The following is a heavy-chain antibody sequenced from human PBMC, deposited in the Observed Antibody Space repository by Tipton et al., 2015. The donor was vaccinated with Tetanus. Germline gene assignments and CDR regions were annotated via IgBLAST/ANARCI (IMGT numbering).Heavy chain of an antibody. J-gene: IGHJ4*02. CDR3: ARGDTAMVYFDY. CDR1: GGTFSSYA. CDR2: IIPIFGTA. Sequence: QSGPEVKKPGSLVKVSCKASGGTFSSYAISWVRQAPGQGLEWMGGIIPIFGTANYAQKFQGRVTITADESTSTAYMELSSLRSEDTAVYYCARGDTAMVYFDYWGQGTLVTVSS. V-gene: IGHV1-69*01. D-gene: IGHD5-18*01.